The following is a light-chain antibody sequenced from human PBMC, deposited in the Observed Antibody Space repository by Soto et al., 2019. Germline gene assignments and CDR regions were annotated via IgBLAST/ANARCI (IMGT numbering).Light chain of an antibody. CDR2: EVS. J-gene: IGLJ1*01. V-gene: IGLV2-14*01. CDR3: SSYTSSSTLCV. CDR1: SSDVGGYNY. Sequence: QSALTQPASVSGSPGQSITISCTGTSSDVGGYNYVSWYQQHPGKAPKLMLYEVSNRPSGISNRFSGSKSGNTASLTISGLQAEDEADYYCSSYTSSSTLCVFGTGTQLTV.